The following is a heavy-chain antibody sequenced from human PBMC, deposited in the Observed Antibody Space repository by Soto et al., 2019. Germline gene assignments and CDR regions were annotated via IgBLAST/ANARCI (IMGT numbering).Heavy chain of an antibody. CDR2: IRSKADKYVT. CDR3: TRHLYCATSICSFDY. J-gene: IGHJ4*02. CDR1: GFSFSDFV. V-gene: IGHV3-73*01. Sequence: PGGSLRLSCAASGFSFSDFVMHWVRQASGKGLEWLGRIRSKADKYVTVYAASVKGRFTISRDDSKNTAFLQMSGLKAEDTAVYYCTRHLYCATSICSFDYWGPGTLVTVSS. D-gene: IGHD2-8*01.